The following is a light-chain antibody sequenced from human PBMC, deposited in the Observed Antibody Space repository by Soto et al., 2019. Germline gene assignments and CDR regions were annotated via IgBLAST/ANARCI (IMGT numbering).Light chain of an antibody. Sequence: ERGMTQSPATLSVSPGERATLSCRASQSVGSNLAWYQQKPGQAPRLLIFGASSRATGVPARFSGSGSGTEFTLTISSLQSEDCAVSFCQQYDNLPLTFGPGTKVDIK. CDR2: GAS. V-gene: IGKV3-15*01. J-gene: IGKJ3*01. CDR1: QSVGSN. CDR3: QQYDNLPLT.